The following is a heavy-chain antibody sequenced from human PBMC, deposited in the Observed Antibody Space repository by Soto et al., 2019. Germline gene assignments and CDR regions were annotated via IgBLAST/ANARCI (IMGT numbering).Heavy chain of an antibody. V-gene: IGHV3-30-3*01. CDR1: GFTFSRYA. Sequence: GGSLRLPCAASGFTFSRYAMHWVRQDTRKGLEWVAVISYDGSNKYYADSVKGRFTIPRDNSKNTLYLQMNSLRAEDTAVYYCARENDSSGPFDDWGQGTVVTVAS. D-gene: IGHD3-22*01. CDR3: ARENDSSGPFDD. CDR2: ISYDGSNK. J-gene: IGHJ4*02.